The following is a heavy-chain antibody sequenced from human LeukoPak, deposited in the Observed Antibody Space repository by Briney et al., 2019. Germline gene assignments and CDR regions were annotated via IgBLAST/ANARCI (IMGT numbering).Heavy chain of an antibody. CDR3: ARDHSTGGN. Sequence: SVNVSCKASGYTFSSFYMHWVRQAPGQGLEWMGIINPTGGSTSYARKFQGRVTMTPDTSTSTVYMELSSLRSEDTAVYYCARDHSTGGNWGQGTLVTVSS. V-gene: IGHV1-46*01. J-gene: IGHJ4*02. CDR2: INPTGGST. D-gene: IGHD2-8*02. CDR1: GYTFSSFY.